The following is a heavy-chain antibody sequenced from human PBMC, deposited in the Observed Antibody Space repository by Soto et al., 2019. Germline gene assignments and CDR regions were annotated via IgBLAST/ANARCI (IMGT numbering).Heavy chain of an antibody. CDR3: AAAYDYVWGSYRPPDY. V-gene: IGHV4-4*07. CDR1: GGSISSYY. CDR2: IYTSGST. Sequence: SETLSLTCTVSGGSISSYYWSWIRQPAGKGLEWIGRIYTSGSTNYNPSLKSRVTMSVDTSKNQFSLKLSSVTAADTAVYYCAAAYDYVWGSYRPPDYWGQGTLVTVS. J-gene: IGHJ4*02. D-gene: IGHD3-16*02.